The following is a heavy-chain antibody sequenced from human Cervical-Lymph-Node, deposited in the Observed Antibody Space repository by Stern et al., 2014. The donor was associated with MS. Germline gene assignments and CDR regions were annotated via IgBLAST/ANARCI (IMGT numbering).Heavy chain of an antibody. Sequence: EVQLLESGGGLVRPGGSLRLSCAASGFTFSNTWMTWVRRAPGKGPELVGHIKGETHGGTTDYAAPVKDRFTISRDDSKNILYLQMNSLKTEDTAVYYCVTEQTDALDFWGQGTMVIVSS. CDR1: GFTFSNTW. V-gene: IGHV3-15*01. J-gene: IGHJ3*01. CDR2: IKGETHGGTT. CDR3: VTEQTDALDF.